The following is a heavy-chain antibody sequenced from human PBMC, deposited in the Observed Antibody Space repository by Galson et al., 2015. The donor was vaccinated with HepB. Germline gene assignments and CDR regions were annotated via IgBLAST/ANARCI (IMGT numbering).Heavy chain of an antibody. D-gene: IGHD4-17*01. J-gene: IGHJ6*02. CDR2: ISAYNGNT. Sequence: QSGAEVKKPGASVKVSCKASGYTFTSYGISWVRQAPGQGLEWMGWISAYNGNTNYAQKLQGRVTMTTDTSTSTAYMELRSLRSDDTAVYYCARDVAEYGDHFFVFGFYNYYGMDVWGQGTTVTVSS. V-gene: IGHV1-18*04. CDR3: ARDVAEYGDHFFVFGFYNYYGMDV. CDR1: GYTFTSYG.